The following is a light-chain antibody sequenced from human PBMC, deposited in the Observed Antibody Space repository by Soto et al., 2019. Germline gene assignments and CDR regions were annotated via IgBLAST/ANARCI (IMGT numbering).Light chain of an antibody. J-gene: IGKJ1*01. CDR3: QQYKSYWT. CDR1: QSISSW. Sequence: DIQMTQSPSTLSASIGDRVTITCRASQSISSWLAWYQQKPGKAPKLLIYKATSSESGDSSRFSGSGSGTVFSLTISSLQPDDSATYYCQQYKSYWTFGQGTKVEIK. CDR2: KAT. V-gene: IGKV1-5*03.